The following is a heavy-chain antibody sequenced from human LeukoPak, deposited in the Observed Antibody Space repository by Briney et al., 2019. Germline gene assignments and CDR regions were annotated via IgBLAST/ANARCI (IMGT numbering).Heavy chain of an antibody. D-gene: IGHD3-3*01. CDR2: IYPGDSDT. Sequence: GESLKISCKGSGYSFTSYWTGWVRQMPGKGLEWMGIIYPGDSDTRYSPSFQGQVTISADKSISTAYLQWSSLKASDTAMYYCARQITIFGVVTHFDYWGQGTLVTVSS. J-gene: IGHJ4*02. CDR1: GYSFTSYW. CDR3: ARQITIFGVVTHFDY. V-gene: IGHV5-51*01.